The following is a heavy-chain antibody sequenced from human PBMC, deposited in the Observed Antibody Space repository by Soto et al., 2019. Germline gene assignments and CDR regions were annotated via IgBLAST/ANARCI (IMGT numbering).Heavy chain of an antibody. CDR3: ARGGSNDWPVAFDI. V-gene: IGHV4-34*01. CDR1: GGSFSTYY. Sequence: SETLSLTCVVSGGSFSTYYYNWIRQSPGKGLEWIGEINHSGSNNYSPSLKSRVTMSLDTSKNQFSLKLTSVTAADTAVYYCARGGSNDWPVAFDIWGQGTMVTVSS. J-gene: IGHJ3*02. CDR2: INHSGSN. D-gene: IGHD3-9*01.